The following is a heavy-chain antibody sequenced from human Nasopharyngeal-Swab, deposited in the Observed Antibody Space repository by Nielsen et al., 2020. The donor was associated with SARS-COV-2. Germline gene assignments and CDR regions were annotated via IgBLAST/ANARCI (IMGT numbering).Heavy chain of an antibody. J-gene: IGHJ5*02. CDR2: IYTGGST. V-gene: IGHV4-4*07. Sequence: GSLRLSCTVSGGSISSYYWSWIRQPAGKGLEWIGRIYTGGSTNYNPSLKSRVTMSVDTSKSQFSLKVSSVTAADTAVYYCARESAVSARRRWFDPWGQGTLVTVSS. CDR1: GGSISSYY. CDR3: ARESAVSARRRWFDP. D-gene: IGHD6-6*01.